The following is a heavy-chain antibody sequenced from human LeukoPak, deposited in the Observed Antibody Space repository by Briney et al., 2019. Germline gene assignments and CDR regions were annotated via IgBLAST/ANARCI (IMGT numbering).Heavy chain of an antibody. Sequence: GSSVKVSCKASGGTFSSYAISWVRQAPGQGLEWMGGIIPIFGTANYAQKLQGRVTITADESTSTAYMELSSLRSEDTAVYYCARPDEDRGYSYGYNYWGQGTLVTVSS. CDR3: ARPDEDRGYSYGYNY. V-gene: IGHV1-69*01. CDR1: GGTFSSYA. D-gene: IGHD5-18*01. CDR2: IIPIFGTA. J-gene: IGHJ4*02.